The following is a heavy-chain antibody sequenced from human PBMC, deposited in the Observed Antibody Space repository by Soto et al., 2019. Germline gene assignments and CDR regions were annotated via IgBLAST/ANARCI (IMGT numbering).Heavy chain of an antibody. CDR2: ISYDGSNK. Sequence: PGGSLRLSCAASGFTFSSYGMHWVRQAPGKGLEWVAVISYDGSNKYYADSVKGRFTISRDNSKNTLYLQMNSLRAEDTAVYYCARHGPTYYDYIWGSYRPSYFDDWGQGTLVTVSS. D-gene: IGHD3-16*02. CDR1: GFTFSSYG. V-gene: IGHV3-30*03. CDR3: ARHGPTYYDYIWGSYRPSYFDD. J-gene: IGHJ4*02.